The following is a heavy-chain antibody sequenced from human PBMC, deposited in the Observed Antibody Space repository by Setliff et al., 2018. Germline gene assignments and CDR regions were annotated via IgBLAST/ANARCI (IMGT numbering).Heavy chain of an antibody. CDR3: ARAPPNRYSGSYEYFYMDV. CDR2: LYYTGNT. V-gene: IGHV4-39*01. Sequence: SETLSLTCAVSGGSIGSRTYYWGWVRQPPGKGLEWIGSLYYTGNTYNNPSFKSRLTISVDTSKNQFSLKLSSVTAADTAVYYCARAPPNRYSGSYEYFYMDVWGKGTTVTVSS. CDR1: GGSIGSRTYY. J-gene: IGHJ6*03. D-gene: IGHD1-26*01.